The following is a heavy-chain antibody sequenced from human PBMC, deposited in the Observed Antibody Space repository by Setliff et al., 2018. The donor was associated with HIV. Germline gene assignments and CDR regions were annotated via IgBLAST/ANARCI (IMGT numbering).Heavy chain of an antibody. V-gene: IGHV4-34*01. CDR2: INHSGST. CDR1: GGSFSGYY. J-gene: IGHJ4*02. D-gene: IGHD5-12*01. CDR3: ARGSVGGGGGYDLTLFDY. Sequence: SETLSLTCAVYGGSFSGYYWSWIRQPPGKGLEWIGEINHSGSTNYNPSLKSRVTISVDTSKNQFSLKLSSVTAADTAVYYCARGSVGGGGGYDLTLFDYWGQGTLVTVSS.